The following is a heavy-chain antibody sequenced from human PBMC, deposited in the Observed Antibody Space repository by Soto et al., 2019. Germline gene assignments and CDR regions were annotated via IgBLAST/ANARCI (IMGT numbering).Heavy chain of an antibody. CDR3: AREGYCSGGSCYSGGYYYYGMDV. V-gene: IGHV1-18*04. CDR2: ISAYNGNT. J-gene: IGHJ6*02. D-gene: IGHD2-15*01. Sequence: GASVKVSCKASGYTFTSYVISWVLQAPGQGVEWMGWISAYNGNTNYAQKLQGRVTMTTDTSTSTAYMELRSLRSDDTAVYYCAREGYCSGGSCYSGGYYYYGMDVWGQGTTVTVSS. CDR1: GYTFTSYV.